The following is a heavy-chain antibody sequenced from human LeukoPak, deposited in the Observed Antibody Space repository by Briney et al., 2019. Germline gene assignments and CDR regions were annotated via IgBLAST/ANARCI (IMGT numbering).Heavy chain of an antibody. D-gene: IGHD6-13*01. CDR1: GFTFTGYY. CDR3: VTSTKYTSSWGAFDI. Sequence: ASVKVSCTASGFTFTGYYMHWVRQAPGQGLEWMGWMNCNSGATNYAKNFRGRVTMTRDTSINTAYMEVSGLRSDDTAVYYCVTSTKYTSSWGAFDIWGQGTMVTISS. V-gene: IGHV1-2*02. CDR2: MNCNSGAT. J-gene: IGHJ3*02.